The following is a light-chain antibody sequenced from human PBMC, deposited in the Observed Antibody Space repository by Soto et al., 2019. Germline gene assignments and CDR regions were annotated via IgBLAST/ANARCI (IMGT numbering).Light chain of an antibody. CDR2: AAS. J-gene: IGKJ5*01. CDR1: QTISSW. CDR3: QQSYSTPIT. V-gene: IGKV1-39*01. Sequence: DIQMTQSPSTLSGSVGDRVTITCRASQTISSWLAWYQQKPGKAPKLLIYAASSLHNGVPSRFSGSRSGTDFTLTITTLQPEDFATYYCQQSYSTPITFGQGTRLEI.